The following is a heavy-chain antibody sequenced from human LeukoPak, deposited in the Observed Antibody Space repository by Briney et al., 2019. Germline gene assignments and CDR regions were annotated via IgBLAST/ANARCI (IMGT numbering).Heavy chain of an antibody. V-gene: IGHV3-48*03. J-gene: IGHJ3*02. CDR2: ISSSGSTI. Sequence: GGSLRLSCAASGFTFSSYEMNWVRQAPGKGLEWVSYISSSGSTIYYADSVKGRFTISRDNAKNSLYLQMNSLRAEDTAVYYCARFITMIVVAHGALDIWGQGTMVTVSS. CDR1: GFTFSSYE. D-gene: IGHD3-22*01. CDR3: ARFITMIVVAHGALDI.